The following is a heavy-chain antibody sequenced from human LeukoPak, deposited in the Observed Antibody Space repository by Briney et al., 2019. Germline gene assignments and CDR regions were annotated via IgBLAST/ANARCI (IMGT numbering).Heavy chain of an antibody. V-gene: IGHV3-21*01. CDR3: AREGVVRAAAGTGEGYYYGMDV. CDR2: ISSSSSYI. J-gene: IGHJ6*02. Sequence: GGSLRLSCAASGFTFSSYSMNWVRQAPGKGLEWVSSISSSSSYIYYADSVKGRFTISRDNAKNSLYLQMNSLRAEDTAVYYCAREGVVRAAAGTGEGYYYGMDVWGQGTTVTVSS. CDR1: GFTFSSYS. D-gene: IGHD6-13*01.